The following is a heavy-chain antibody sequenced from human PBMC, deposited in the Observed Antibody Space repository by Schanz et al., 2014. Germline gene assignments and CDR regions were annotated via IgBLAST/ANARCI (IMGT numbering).Heavy chain of an antibody. CDR2: IYYRGNT. V-gene: IGHV4-31*03. CDR3: ARGPEPGGFDP. CDR1: GDSISSAY. D-gene: IGHD1-26*01. Sequence: QVQLQESGPGLVEPSQTLSLTCTVSGDSISSAYWSWIRQHPGKGLEWIGFIYYRGNTYYNPSLKSRVSISLDPSKTQFFLNLNSLTAADTAVYYCARGPEPGGFDPWGQGTLVTVSS. J-gene: IGHJ5*02.